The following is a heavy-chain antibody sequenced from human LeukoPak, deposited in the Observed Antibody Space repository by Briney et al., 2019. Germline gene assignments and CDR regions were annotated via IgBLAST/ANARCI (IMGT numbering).Heavy chain of an antibody. Sequence: SETPSLTCTVSGGSISSYYWSWIRQPPGKGLEWIGYIYYSGSTNYNPSLKSRVTISVDTSKNQFSLKLSSVTAADTAVYYCARGSGVTDWFDPWGQGTLVTVSS. CDR3: ARGSGVTDWFDP. CDR1: GGSISSYY. D-gene: IGHD2-15*01. CDR2: IYYSGST. J-gene: IGHJ5*02. V-gene: IGHV4-59*01.